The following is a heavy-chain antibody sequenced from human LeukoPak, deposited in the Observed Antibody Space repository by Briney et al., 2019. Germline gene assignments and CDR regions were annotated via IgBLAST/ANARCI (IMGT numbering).Heavy chain of an antibody. V-gene: IGHV1-69*05. J-gene: IGHJ4*02. CDR1: GGTFSSYA. CDR2: IFPIFGTA. Sequence: GASVKVSCKASGGTFSSYAISWVRQAPGQGLEWMGRIFPIFGTANYAQKFQGRVTITTDESTSTAYMELSSLRSEDTAVYYCARDRGGYYDFWSGYLSFDYWGQGTLVTVSS. CDR3: ARDRGGYYDFWSGYLSFDY. D-gene: IGHD3-3*01.